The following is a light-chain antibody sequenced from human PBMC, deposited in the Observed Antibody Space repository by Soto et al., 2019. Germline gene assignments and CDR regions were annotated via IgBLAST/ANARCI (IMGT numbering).Light chain of an antibody. CDR3: QHYNDHWT. CDR1: QSISSW. J-gene: IGKJ1*01. Sequence: DIQMTQSPSTLSASVGDRVTLTCRASQSISSWLAWYQQKPGTAPKLLIYKASTVHSGVPSFFSGSGAGTEFPITISRLHPDDSASYYCQHYNDHWTFGQGTKVEIK. V-gene: IGKV1-5*03. CDR2: KAS.